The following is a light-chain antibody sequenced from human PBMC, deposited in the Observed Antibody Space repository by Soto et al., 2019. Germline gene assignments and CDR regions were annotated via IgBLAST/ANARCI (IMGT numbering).Light chain of an antibody. CDR3: QQQRT. V-gene: IGKV3-20*01. J-gene: IGKJ2*01. CDR1: QSLSSSY. Sequence: EIVLTQFPGTLSLSPGERATLSCRPSQSLSSSYLVWYQQKPGQAPRLLIYAASRRATGIPDRFSGSGSATEYTLTISRLEPEDSAVYYCQQQRTFGQGTKLEIK. CDR2: AAS.